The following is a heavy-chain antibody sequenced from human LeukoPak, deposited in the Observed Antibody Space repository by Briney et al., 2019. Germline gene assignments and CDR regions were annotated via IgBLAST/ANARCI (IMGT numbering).Heavy chain of an antibody. CDR1: GFTFGNYA. Sequence: HPGGSLRLSCEVSGFTFGNYAMSWVRQAPGKGLEWISGISASGHYTYTADSLKGRFTISRDNSKNTLYLQMNSLRAEDTALYYCAKDGSWGDYYFYLYIDVWGKGTTVTVSS. CDR3: AKDGSWGDYYFYLYIDV. J-gene: IGHJ6*03. D-gene: IGHD3-16*01. V-gene: IGHV3-23*01. CDR2: ISASGHYT.